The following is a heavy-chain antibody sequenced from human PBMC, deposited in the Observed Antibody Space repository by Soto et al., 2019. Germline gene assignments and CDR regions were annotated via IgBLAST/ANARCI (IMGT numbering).Heavy chain of an antibody. V-gene: IGHV3-9*01. J-gene: IGHJ5*02. Sequence: PGGSLRLSCAASGFTFDDYAMHWVRQAPGKGLEWVSGISWNSGSIGYADSVKGRFTISRDNAKNSLYLQMNSLRAEDTALYYCAKDTSPWVAVAKSNWFDPWGQGTLVTVSS. D-gene: IGHD6-19*01. CDR1: GFTFDDYA. CDR2: ISWNSGSI. CDR3: AKDTSPWVAVAKSNWFDP.